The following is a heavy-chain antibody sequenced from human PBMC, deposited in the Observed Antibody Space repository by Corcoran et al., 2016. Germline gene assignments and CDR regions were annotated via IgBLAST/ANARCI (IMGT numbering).Heavy chain of an antibody. Sequence: EVQLVESGGGLIQPGGSLRLSCAASGFTVSSNYMSWVRQAPGKGLEWVSVIYSGGSTYYADSVKGRFTISRDNSKNTLYLQMNSLRAEDTAVYYCARVPGDIVTGRHYYGMDVWGQGTTVTVSS. CDR1: GFTVSSNY. CDR2: IYSGGST. J-gene: IGHJ6*02. D-gene: IGHD3-9*01. V-gene: IGHV3-53*01. CDR3: ARVPGDIVTGRHYYGMDV.